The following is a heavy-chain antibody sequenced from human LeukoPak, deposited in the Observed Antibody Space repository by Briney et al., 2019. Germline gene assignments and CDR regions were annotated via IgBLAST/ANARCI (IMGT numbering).Heavy chain of an antibody. Sequence: SQTLSLTCAISGDIVSSNSAAWNWIRQSPSRGLEWLGRTYYRSKWYTYYAVSVKSRISINRDTSKNQISLQLNSVTPEDTAVYYCARSTGPIDYWGQGTLVTVSS. J-gene: IGHJ4*02. CDR2: TYYRSKWYT. CDR1: GDIVSSNSAA. V-gene: IGHV6-1*01. CDR3: ARSTGPIDY. D-gene: IGHD1-1*01.